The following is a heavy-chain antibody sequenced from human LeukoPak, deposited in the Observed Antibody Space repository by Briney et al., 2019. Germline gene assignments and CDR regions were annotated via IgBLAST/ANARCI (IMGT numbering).Heavy chain of an antibody. CDR1: GGSFSGYY. Sequence: SETLSLTCAVYGGSFSGYYWSWIRQPPGKGLEWIGEINHSGSTNYNPSLKSRVTISVDTSKNQFSLKLSPVTAADTAVYYCARGPLRGIVATISFSHYYYGMDVWGQGTTVTVSS. CDR2: INHSGST. D-gene: IGHD5-12*01. J-gene: IGHJ6*02. CDR3: ARGPLRGIVATISFSHYYYGMDV. V-gene: IGHV4-34*01.